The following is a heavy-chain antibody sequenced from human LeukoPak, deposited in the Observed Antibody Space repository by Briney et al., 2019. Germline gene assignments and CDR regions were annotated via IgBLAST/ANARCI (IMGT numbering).Heavy chain of an antibody. D-gene: IGHD2-2*02. J-gene: IGHJ4*02. CDR1: GTTLSNYW. CDR2: INPDGTDT. CDR3: ARPYCSSTSCYSPPDY. V-gene: IGHV3-74*01. Sequence: GGSLRLSGTASGTTLSNYWMHWVRQAPGKGLVWVSRINPDGTDTIYADSVKGRFTISRDNAKNTLYLQMNSLRDEDTALYYCARPYCSSTSCYSPPDYWGQGTLVTVSS.